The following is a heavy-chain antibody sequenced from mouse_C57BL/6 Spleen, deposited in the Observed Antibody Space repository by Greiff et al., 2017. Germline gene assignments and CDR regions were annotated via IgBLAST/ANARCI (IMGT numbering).Heavy chain of an antibody. D-gene: IGHD1-1*01. CDR3: ARKGLGGSNPYWYFDV. Sequence: QVQLKESGPELVKPGASVKISCKASGYAFSSSWMNWVKQRPGKGLEWIGRIYPGDGDTNYNGKFKGKATLTADKSSSTAYMQLSSLTSEDSAVYFCARKGLGGSNPYWYFDVWGTGTTVTVSS. V-gene: IGHV1-82*01. J-gene: IGHJ1*03. CDR2: IYPGDGDT. CDR1: GYAFSSSW.